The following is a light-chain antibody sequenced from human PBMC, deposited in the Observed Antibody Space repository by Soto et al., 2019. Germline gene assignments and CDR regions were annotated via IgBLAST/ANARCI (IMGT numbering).Light chain of an antibody. Sequence: EIVLTQSPGTLSLYPGERATLSCRASQSLSSSYLAWYQQKPGQAPRLLIYGASSRATGIPDRFSGSGSGTDFTLTISRLEPEDFAVYYCQEYGSSRTFGLGTKVDIK. V-gene: IGKV3-20*01. J-gene: IGKJ1*01. CDR3: QEYGSSRT. CDR1: QSLSSSY. CDR2: GAS.